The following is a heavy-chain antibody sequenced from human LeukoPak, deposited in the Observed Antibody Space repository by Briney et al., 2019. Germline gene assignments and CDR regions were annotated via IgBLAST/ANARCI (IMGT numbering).Heavy chain of an antibody. J-gene: IGHJ4*02. CDR2: INPNSGGT. Sequence: GASVKVSCKAAGYSFVSYYMHWVRQAPGQGLEWMGWINPNSGGTNYAQKFQGRVTMTRDTSISTAYMELSRLRSDDTAVYYCARGGLLRISSPGGRHDYWGQGTLVTVSS. CDR3: ARGGLLRISSPGGRHDY. V-gene: IGHV1-2*02. D-gene: IGHD1-1*01. CDR1: GYSFVSYY.